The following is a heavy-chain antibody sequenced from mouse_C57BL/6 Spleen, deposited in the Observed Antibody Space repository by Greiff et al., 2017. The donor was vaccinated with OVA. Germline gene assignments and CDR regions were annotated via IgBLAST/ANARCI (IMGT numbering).Heavy chain of an antibody. J-gene: IGHJ2*01. V-gene: IGHV1-4*01. CDR2: INPSSGYT. D-gene: IGHD1-1*01. CDR3: ARSDFYGREGTFYD. Sequence: QVQLQQSGAELARPGASVKMSCKASGYTFTSYTMHWVKQRPGQGLEWIGYINPSSGYTKYNQKFKDKATLTADKSSSTAYMQLSSLTSEDSAVYYCARSDFYGREGTFYDWGQGTTLTVSS. CDR1: GYTFTSYT.